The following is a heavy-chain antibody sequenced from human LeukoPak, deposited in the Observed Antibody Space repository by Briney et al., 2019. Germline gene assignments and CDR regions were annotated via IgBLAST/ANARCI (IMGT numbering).Heavy chain of an antibody. CDR3: ASEGLAVADNFLY. V-gene: IGHV4-4*07. Sequence: PSETLSLTCNVSGGSISNYYWNWIRQPAGKGPEWIGRIYASGSTNYNPSLKSRVTISVDTSENQFSLNLRSVTAADTAVYYCASEGLAVADNFLYWGQGALVTVSS. D-gene: IGHD6-19*01. CDR2: IYASGST. J-gene: IGHJ4*02. CDR1: GGSISNYY.